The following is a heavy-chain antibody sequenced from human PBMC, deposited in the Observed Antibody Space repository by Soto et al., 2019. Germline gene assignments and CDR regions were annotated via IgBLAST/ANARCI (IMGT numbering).Heavy chain of an antibody. CDR1: GVTFSRYG. Sequence: VGSLRLSCAASGVTFSRYGMHWVRQAPGKGLEWVALIWYDGSNTDYTDSVKGRFTISRDNTKNTLYLQMNTLRVEDTAVCYCARHRISSTSWRNYYYGMDVWGQGTTVTVSS. V-gene: IGHV3-33*01. J-gene: IGHJ6*02. CDR3: ARHRISSTSWRNYYYGMDV. D-gene: IGHD2-2*01. CDR2: IWYDGSNT.